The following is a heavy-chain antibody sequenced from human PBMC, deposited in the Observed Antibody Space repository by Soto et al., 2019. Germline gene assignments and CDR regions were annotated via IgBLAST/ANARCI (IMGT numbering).Heavy chain of an antibody. CDR1: GGSMRTYY. CDR3: AREGASGFGMDV. Sequence: SETLSLTCTVSGGSMRTYYWGWIRQPAGKPLEWIGRIYPSGTTNYNPSLKSRVTLSLDTSKNQFSLNLSSVTAADTAVYYCAREGASGFGMDVWGQGTTVTV. J-gene: IGHJ6*02. CDR2: IYPSGTT. D-gene: IGHD1-26*01. V-gene: IGHV4-4*07.